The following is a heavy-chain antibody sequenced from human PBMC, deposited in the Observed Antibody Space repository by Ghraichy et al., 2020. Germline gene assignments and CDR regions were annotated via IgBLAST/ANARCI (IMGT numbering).Heavy chain of an antibody. CDR3: TTDPQD. Sequence: GGSLRLSCAASGFTFRDKWMSWVRQTPGKGLEWIAHIKSKKDGGTMDYSAPVRGRFTISRDDSKNTLYLQMNSLRIDDTGVYYCTTDPQDWGQGTPVIVSS. J-gene: IGHJ4*02. V-gene: IGHV3-15*05. CDR2: IKSKKDGGTM. CDR1: GFTFRDKW.